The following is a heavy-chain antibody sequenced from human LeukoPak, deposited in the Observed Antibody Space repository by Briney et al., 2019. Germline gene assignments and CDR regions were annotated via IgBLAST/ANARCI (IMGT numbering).Heavy chain of an antibody. Sequence: ASVKVSCKASGYTFTSYGISWVRQAPGQGLEWMGWISAYNGNTNYAQKFQGRVTMTTDTSTSTAYMELRSLRSDDTAVYYCARDLHTLDIVVVPAALVHHDAFDIWGQGTMVTVSS. J-gene: IGHJ3*02. CDR1: GYTFTSYG. V-gene: IGHV1-18*01. D-gene: IGHD2-2*01. CDR2: ISAYNGNT. CDR3: ARDLHTLDIVVVPAALVHHDAFDI.